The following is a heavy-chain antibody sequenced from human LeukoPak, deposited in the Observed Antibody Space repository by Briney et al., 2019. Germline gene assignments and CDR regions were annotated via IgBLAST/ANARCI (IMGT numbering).Heavy chain of an antibody. CDR2: IIPIFGTA. J-gene: IGHJ4*02. Sequence: ASVKVSCKASGYTFTSYGISWVRQAPGQGLEWMGGIIPIFGTANYAQKFQGRVTITADESTSTAYMELSSLRSEDTAVYYCARVPHYDILTGYLDYWGQGTLVTVSS. CDR3: ARVPHYDILTGYLDY. D-gene: IGHD3-9*01. CDR1: GYTFTSYG. V-gene: IGHV1-69*13.